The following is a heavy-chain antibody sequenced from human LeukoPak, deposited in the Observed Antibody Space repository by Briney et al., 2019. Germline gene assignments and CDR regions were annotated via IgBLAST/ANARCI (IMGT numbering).Heavy chain of an antibody. CDR3: ASLRLWFGELLGGWYFDY. V-gene: IGHV4-30-4*01. J-gene: IGHJ4*02. CDR1: GGSISSGDYY. Sequence: TSETLSLTCTVSGGSISSGDYYWSWIRQPPGKGLEWIGYIYYSGSTYYNPSLKSRVTISVDTSKNQFSLKLSSVTAADTAVYYCASLRLWFGELLGGWYFDYWGQGTLVTVSS. CDR2: IYYSGST. D-gene: IGHD3-10*01.